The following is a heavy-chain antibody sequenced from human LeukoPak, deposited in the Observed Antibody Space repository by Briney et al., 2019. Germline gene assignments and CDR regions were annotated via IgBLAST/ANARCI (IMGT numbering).Heavy chain of an antibody. CDR2: MSPNSGNT. CDR3: ARGTRTMVRGVIKNYYYYGMDV. D-gene: IGHD3-10*01. J-gene: IGHJ6*02. V-gene: IGHV1-8*01. Sequence: ASVKVSCKASGYTFTSYDINWVRQATGQGLEWMGWMSPNSGNTGYAQKFQGRVTMTRNTSISTAYMELSSLRSEDTAVYYCARGTRTMVRGVIKNYYYYGMDVWGQGATVTVSS. CDR1: GYTFTSYD.